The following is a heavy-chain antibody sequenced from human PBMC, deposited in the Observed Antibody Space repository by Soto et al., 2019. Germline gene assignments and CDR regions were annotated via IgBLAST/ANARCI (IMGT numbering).Heavy chain of an antibody. Sequence: ASVKVSCKASGYTFTSYGISWVRQAPGQGLEWMGWISTYSGNTDYAQKFQGRITMTTDTSTDTVYMELRSLRSDDTAVYFCARNLFGVIIMGDYWGQRTLVTVSS. J-gene: IGHJ4*02. D-gene: IGHD3-3*01. CDR3: ARNLFGVIIMGDY. CDR1: GYTFTSYG. V-gene: IGHV1-18*04. CDR2: ISTYSGNT.